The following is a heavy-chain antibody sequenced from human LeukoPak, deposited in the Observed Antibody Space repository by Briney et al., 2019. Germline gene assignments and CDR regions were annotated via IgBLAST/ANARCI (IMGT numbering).Heavy chain of an antibody. CDR3: ARDRDGPGATVDY. CDR1: GFTFSTYW. CDR2: INNDGSGT. J-gene: IGHJ4*02. D-gene: IGHD1-26*01. Sequence: GGSLRLSCAASGFTFSTYWMLWVRQAPGKRLVWVSRINNDGSGTTYSESVKGRFTISRDNAKNTLYLQMNSLRAEDTGVYYCARDRDGPGATVDYWGQGTLVTVSS. V-gene: IGHV3-74*01.